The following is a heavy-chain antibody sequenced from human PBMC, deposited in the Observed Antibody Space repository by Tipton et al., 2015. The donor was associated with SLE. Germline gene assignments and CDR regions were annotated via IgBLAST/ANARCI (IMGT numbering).Heavy chain of an antibody. J-gene: IGHJ4*02. CDR2: INHSGST. CDR1: GGSFSGYY. D-gene: IGHD1-26*01. V-gene: IGHV4-34*01. CDR3: ARDRLGGPFDY. Sequence: TLSLTCAVYGGSFSGYYWSWIRQPPGKGLEWIGDINHSGSTNYNPSLKSRVTISVDTSKNQFSLKLSSVTAADTGVYYCARDRLGGPFDYWGQGTLVTVSS.